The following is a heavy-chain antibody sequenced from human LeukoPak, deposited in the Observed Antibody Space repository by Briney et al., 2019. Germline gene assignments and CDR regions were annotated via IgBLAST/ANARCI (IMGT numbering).Heavy chain of an antibody. Sequence: GGSLRLSCEVSGFTFTSYSMTWVRQAPGKGLEGIAYITATSNTFYYAHSVKGRFTISRDNARNSLFLQMHSLTVEDTAVYYCARSLSGYDPLSAFWGHGTLVTVS. V-gene: IGHV3-48*01. CDR1: GFTFTSYS. CDR2: ITATSNTF. D-gene: IGHD5-12*01. CDR3: ARSLSGYDPLSAF. J-gene: IGHJ4*01.